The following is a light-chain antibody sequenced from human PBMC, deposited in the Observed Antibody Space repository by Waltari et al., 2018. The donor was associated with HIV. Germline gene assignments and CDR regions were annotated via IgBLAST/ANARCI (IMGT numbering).Light chain of an antibody. Sequence: EIVLIQPPATLSLSPGERATLSCRSSQYIEYFLLWYQQKPVQAPMLVVYDASKRASGIPTRFTGSWSGTDFTLTIDSLEPEDFGLYFCQQRHSFPPTFGGGSKVE. J-gene: IGKJ4*01. CDR2: DAS. CDR3: QQRHSFPPT. V-gene: IGKV3-11*01. CDR1: QYIEYF.